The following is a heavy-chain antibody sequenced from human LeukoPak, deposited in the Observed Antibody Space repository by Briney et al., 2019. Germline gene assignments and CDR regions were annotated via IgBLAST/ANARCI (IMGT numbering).Heavy chain of an antibody. CDR1: GGSFSGYY. D-gene: IGHD3-22*01. Sequence: SETLSLTCAVYGGSFSGYYWSWIRQPPGKGLEWIGSIYYSGSTYYNPSFKSRVTISVDTSKNQFSLKLSSVTAADTAVYYCANQQPYYYDSSAPNWGQGTLVTVSS. CDR3: ANQQPYYYDSSAPN. J-gene: IGHJ4*02. CDR2: IYYSGST. V-gene: IGHV4-34*01.